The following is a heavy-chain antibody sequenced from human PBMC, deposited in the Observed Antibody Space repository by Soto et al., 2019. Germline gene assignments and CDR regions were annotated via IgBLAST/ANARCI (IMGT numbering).Heavy chain of an antibody. CDR3: AIDEETAGLGMDL. CDR1: GGSISSGGYY. Sequence: QVQLQESGPGLVKPSQTLSLTCTVSGGSISSGGYYWSWIRQYPGKGLEWIGYIYYSGSTSYNPSPKSGVTISVDTSKKQFSPTLSSGTAADTAVYYCAIDEETAGLGMDLWGQGTTVTVSS. J-gene: IGHJ6*02. CDR2: IYYSGST. V-gene: IGHV4-31*03.